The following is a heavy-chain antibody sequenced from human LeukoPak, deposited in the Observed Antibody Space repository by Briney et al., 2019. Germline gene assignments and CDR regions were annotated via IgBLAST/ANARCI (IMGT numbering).Heavy chain of an antibody. J-gene: IGHJ3*02. Sequence: GGSLRLSCITSGFTFSNFAMTWVRQAPGKGLVWVSGVKSDASSTYYADSVKGRFTISRDNAKNTLYLQMNSLRAEDTAVYYCARDTGRAFDIWGQGTMVTVSS. CDR1: GFTFSNFA. D-gene: IGHD4-17*01. V-gene: IGHV3-74*01. CDR2: VKSDASST. CDR3: ARDTGRAFDI.